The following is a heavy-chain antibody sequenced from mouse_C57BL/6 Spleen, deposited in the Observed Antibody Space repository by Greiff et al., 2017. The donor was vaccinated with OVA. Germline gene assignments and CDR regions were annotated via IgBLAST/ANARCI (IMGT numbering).Heavy chain of an antibody. CDR3: ARGNYGNPTWFAY. CDR2: IYPGDGDT. Sequence: VKLVESGAELVKPGASVKISCKASGYAFSSYWMNWVKQRPGKGLEWIGQIYPGDGDTNYNGKFKGKATLTADKSSSTAYMQLSSLTSEDSAVYFCARGNYGNPTWFAYWGQGTLVTVSA. D-gene: IGHD2-1*01. V-gene: IGHV1-80*01. J-gene: IGHJ3*01. CDR1: GYAFSSYW.